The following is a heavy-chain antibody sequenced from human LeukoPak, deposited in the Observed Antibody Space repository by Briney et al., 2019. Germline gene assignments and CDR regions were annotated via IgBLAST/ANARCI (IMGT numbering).Heavy chain of an antibody. V-gene: IGHV3-23*01. J-gene: IGHJ4*02. CDR2: ISVSGNT. Sequence: GGSLRLSCAASGFTLSSYAMSWVRQGPGKGLEWGSAISVSGNTSHANSVKGRFTISRDSSKNTLYLQMNSLRAGDAAVYYCAKAPVTTCSGAYCYPFDYWSQGTLVTVSS. CDR3: AKAPVTTCSGAYCYPFDY. CDR1: GFTLSSYA. D-gene: IGHD2-15*01.